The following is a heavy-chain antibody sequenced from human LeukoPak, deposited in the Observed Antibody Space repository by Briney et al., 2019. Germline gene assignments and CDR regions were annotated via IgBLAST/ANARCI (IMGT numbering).Heavy chain of an antibody. Sequence: SETLSLTCTVSGGSISSSSYNWGWIRQPPGKGMEWIGSIYYSGSTYYNPSLKSRVTISVDTSKNQFSLKLSSVTAADTAVYYCARLMEYYDILTGYYAFDIWGQGTMVTVSS. J-gene: IGHJ3*02. D-gene: IGHD3-9*01. CDR1: GGSISSSSYN. V-gene: IGHV4-39*01. CDR2: IYYSGST. CDR3: ARLMEYYDILTGYYAFDI.